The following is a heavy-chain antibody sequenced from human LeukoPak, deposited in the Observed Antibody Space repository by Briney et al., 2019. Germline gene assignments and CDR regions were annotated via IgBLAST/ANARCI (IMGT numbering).Heavy chain of an antibody. CDR3: ARDRDPGYNDSSGYRRVNAFDI. CDR1: GFTFSSYG. D-gene: IGHD3-22*01. CDR2: ISYGGSNK. J-gene: IGHJ3*02. Sequence: GGSLRLSCAASGFTFSSYGIHWVRQAPGKGLEWVAVISYGGSNKYYADSVKGRFTISRDNSKNTLYLQMNSLRAEDTAVYYCARDRDPGYNDSSGYRRVNAFDIWGQGTMVTVSS. V-gene: IGHV3-30*03.